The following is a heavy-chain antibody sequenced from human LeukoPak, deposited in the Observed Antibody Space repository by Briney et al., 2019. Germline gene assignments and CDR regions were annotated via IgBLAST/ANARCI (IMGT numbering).Heavy chain of an antibody. D-gene: IGHD5-18*01. J-gene: IGHJ3*02. CDR2: IYYSGSP. Sequence: PSETLSLTCTVSVDPFSIGIYYGTRTRRPPGKGRGCIGYIYYSGSPNYNPSLKSRVTISVDTSKNQFSLKLSSVTAADTAVYYCARSNTAMAPRAFDIWGQGTMVTVSS. CDR1: VDPFSIGIYY. CDR3: ARSNTAMAPRAFDI. V-gene: IGHV4-61*01.